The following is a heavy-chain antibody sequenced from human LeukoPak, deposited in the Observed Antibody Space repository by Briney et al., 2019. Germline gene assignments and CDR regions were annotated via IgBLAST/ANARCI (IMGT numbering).Heavy chain of an antibody. CDR3: ARGWGGDY. V-gene: IGHV3-9*01. CDR2: ISWNSGSI. Sequence: CAASGFTFDXYXMHWVXHAPGKGLEWVSGISWNSGSIGYADSVKGRFTISRDNAKNSLYLQMNSLRAEDTALYYCARGWGGDYWGQGTLVTVSS. D-gene: IGHD7-27*01. CDR1: GFTFDXYX. J-gene: IGHJ4*02.